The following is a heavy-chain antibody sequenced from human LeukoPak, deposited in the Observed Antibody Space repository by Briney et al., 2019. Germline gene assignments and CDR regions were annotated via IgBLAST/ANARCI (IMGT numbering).Heavy chain of an antibody. CDR1: GFTFSSYA. Sequence: GGSLRLSCAASGFTFSSYAMSWVRQAPGKGLEWVSAISGSGGSTYYADSVKGRFTISRDNSKNTLYLQMNSLRAEDTAVYYCAKPPNYGFWSGSKKNYYYYYCMDVWGKGTTVTVSS. CDR2: ISGSGGST. J-gene: IGHJ6*03. D-gene: IGHD3-3*01. V-gene: IGHV3-23*01. CDR3: AKPPNYGFWSGSKKNYYYYYCMDV.